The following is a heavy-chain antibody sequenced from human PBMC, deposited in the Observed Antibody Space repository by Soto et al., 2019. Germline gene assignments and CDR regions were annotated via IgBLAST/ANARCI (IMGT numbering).Heavy chain of an antibody. CDR1: GFTFSSYG. Sequence: QVQLVESGGGVVQPGRSLRLSCAASGFTFSSYGMHWVRQAPGKGLEWVAVIWYDGSNKYYADSVKGRFTISRDNSKNTLYLQMYSLRAEDTAVYYCAREGGEAAAGTYFQHWGQGTLVTVSS. CDR3: AREGGEAAAGTYFQH. CDR2: IWYDGSNK. D-gene: IGHD6-13*01. V-gene: IGHV3-33*01. J-gene: IGHJ1*01.